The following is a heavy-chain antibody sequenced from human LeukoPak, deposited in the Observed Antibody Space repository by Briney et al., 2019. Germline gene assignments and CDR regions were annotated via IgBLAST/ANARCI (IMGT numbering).Heavy chain of an antibody. CDR2: IWYDGSNK. Sequence: GGSLRLSCAASGFTFSSYGMHWVRQAPGKGLEWVAVIWYDGSNKYYADSVKGRFTISRDNSKNTLYLQMNSLRAEDTAVYYCARRRGIVVVPAAYNWFDPWGQGTLVTVSS. CDR1: GFTFSSYG. V-gene: IGHV3-33*01. CDR3: ARRRGIVVVPAAYNWFDP. D-gene: IGHD2-2*01. J-gene: IGHJ5*02.